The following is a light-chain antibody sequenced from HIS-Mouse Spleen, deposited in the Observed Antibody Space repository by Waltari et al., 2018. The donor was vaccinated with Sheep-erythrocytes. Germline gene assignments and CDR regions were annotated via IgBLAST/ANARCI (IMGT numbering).Light chain of an antibody. CDR3: QQYNSYPWT. Sequence: DIQMTQSPSTLSASLVDRVHITCRASQSISSWLAWYQQKPGKAPKLLIYKASSLESGVPSRFSGSGSGTEFTLTISSLQPDDFATYYCQQYNSYPWTFGQGTKVEIK. J-gene: IGKJ1*01. CDR1: QSISSW. V-gene: IGKV1-5*03. CDR2: KAS.